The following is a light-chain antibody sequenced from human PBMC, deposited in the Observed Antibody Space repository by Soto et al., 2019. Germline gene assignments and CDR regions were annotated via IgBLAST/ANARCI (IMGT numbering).Light chain of an antibody. CDR2: DVS. J-gene: IGLJ2*01. CDR1: GSYNY. Sequence: QSVLTQPASVSGSPGQSITISCTGIGSYNYVSWYQQHPGKAPKVMIYDVSNRPSGVSNRFSGSKSGNTASLTISGLQAEDEADYYCSSYTSSSTVVFGGGTKLTVL. CDR3: SSYTSSSTVV. V-gene: IGLV2-14*03.